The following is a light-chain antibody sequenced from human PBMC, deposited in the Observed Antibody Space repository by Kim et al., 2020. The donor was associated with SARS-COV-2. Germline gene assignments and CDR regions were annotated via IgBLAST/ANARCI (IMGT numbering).Light chain of an antibody. CDR1: SSDVGGYKY. Sequence: QSALTQPRSVSGSPGQSVTISCTGTSSDVGGYKYVSWYQQHPDKAPKLMIYAVTERPSGVPGRFSGSKSGNTDSLTISGLQAEDEADYYCSSYAGSSSLLFGGGTKVTVL. CDR2: AVT. J-gene: IGLJ3*02. CDR3: SSYAGSSSLL. V-gene: IGLV2-11*01.